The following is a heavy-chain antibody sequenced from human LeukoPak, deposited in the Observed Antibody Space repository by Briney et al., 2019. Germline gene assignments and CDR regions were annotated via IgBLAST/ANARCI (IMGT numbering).Heavy chain of an antibody. J-gene: IGHJ4*02. V-gene: IGHV1-2*02. CDR2: MNPNSGGT. Sequence: GASVKVSCKASGYTFTSYDINWVRQATGQGLEWMGWMNPNSGGTNYAQKFQGRVTMTRDTSISTAYMELSRLRSDDTAVYYCARDEDIVVVPAAGFDYWGQGTLVTVSS. CDR3: ARDEDIVVVPAAGFDY. D-gene: IGHD2-2*01. CDR1: GYTFTSYD.